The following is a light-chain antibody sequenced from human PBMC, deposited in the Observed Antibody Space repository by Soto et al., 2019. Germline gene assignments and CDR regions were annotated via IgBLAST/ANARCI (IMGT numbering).Light chain of an antibody. J-gene: IGKJ3*01. CDR3: QQLNSYLLT. CDR1: QGISSY. V-gene: IGKV1-9*01. Sequence: IQLTQSPSSLSASVGDRVTITCRASQGISSYLAWYQQEPGKAPKLLIYAASTLQSGVPSRFSGSGSGTDFTLTISSLQPEDFATYYCQQLNSYLLTFGPGTKVDIK. CDR2: AAS.